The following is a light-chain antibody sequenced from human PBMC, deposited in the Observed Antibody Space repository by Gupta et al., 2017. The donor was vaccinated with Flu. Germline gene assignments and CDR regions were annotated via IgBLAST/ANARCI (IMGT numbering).Light chain of an antibody. CDR3: GAWDSIFSVDI. CDR1: SNIGYNY. V-gene: IGLV1-51*02. J-gene: IGLJ2*01. CDR2: ENT. Sequence: SNIGYNYVSWYQQLPGTAPKLLIYENTKRAAGIPDRFSGSKSGTSATLDITGLQTGDEADYFCGAWDSIFSVDIFGGGTKLTVL.